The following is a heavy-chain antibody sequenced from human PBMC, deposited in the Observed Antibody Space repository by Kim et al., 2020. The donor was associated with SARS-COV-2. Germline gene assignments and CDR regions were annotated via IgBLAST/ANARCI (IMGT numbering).Heavy chain of an antibody. D-gene: IGHD3-10*01. V-gene: IGHV1-3*01. CDR2: INAGNGNT. CDR1: GYTFTSYA. CDR3: ARELRITMVRGIDY. J-gene: IGHJ4*02. Sequence: ASVKVSCKASGYTFTSYAMHWVRQAPGQRLEWMGWINAGNGNTKYSQKFQGRVTITRDTSASTAYMELSSLRSEDTAVYYCARELRITMVRGIDYWGQGTLVTVSS.